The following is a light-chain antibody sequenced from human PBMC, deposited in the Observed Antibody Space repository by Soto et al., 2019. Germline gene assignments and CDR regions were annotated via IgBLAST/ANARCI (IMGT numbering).Light chain of an antibody. CDR2: DAS. CDR3: QQYATSPIT. J-gene: IGKJ5*01. V-gene: IGKV3D-20*01. CDR1: QSVPRDY. Sequence: ENVFTQSPATLSLSPGERVTLSCGASQSVPRDYLAWYQQKPGLAPRLLIYDASTRAIGIPDRFSGSGSGTDFTLTVSRLEPEDFAVYYCQQYATSPITFGQGTRLEIK.